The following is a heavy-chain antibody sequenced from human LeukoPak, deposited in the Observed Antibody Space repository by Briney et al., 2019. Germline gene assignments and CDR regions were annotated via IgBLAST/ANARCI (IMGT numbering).Heavy chain of an antibody. CDR3: ARERGYSYGYV. J-gene: IGHJ4*02. D-gene: IGHD5-18*01. CDR1: GGSFSGYS. Sequence: PSETLSLTCAVSGGSFSGYSWSWIRQPPGKGLEWIGEISHSGSTNYNPSLKSRLTMSIDTSKNQFSMKLTSVTAADTAIYYCARERGYSYGYVWGQGTLVIVSS. V-gene: IGHV4-34*01. CDR2: ISHSGST.